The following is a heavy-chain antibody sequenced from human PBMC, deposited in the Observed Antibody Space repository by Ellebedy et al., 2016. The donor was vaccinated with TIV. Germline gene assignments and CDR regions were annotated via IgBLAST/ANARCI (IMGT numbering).Heavy chain of an antibody. CDR1: GYTFTNYY. V-gene: IGHV1-2*02. J-gene: IGHJ5*02. CDR3: ARDSTSYNWFDP. CDR2: INPNSGGT. D-gene: IGHD2-2*01. Sequence: ASVKVSCKASGYTFTNYYIHWVRQAPGQGLEWMGWINPNSGGTNYAQKFQGRVTMTRDTSISTAYMELSRLRSDDTAVYYCARDSTSYNWFDPWGQGTLVTVSS.